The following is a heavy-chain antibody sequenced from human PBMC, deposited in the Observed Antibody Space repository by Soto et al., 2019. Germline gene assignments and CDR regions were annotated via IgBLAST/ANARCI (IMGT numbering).Heavy chain of an antibody. CDR1: GFTFSSYA. J-gene: IGHJ4*02. CDR2: ISGSGGST. CDR3: AKHHVPRVGAHDQ. V-gene: IGHV3-23*01. Sequence: GGSLRLSCAASGFTFSSYAMSWVRQAPGKGLEWVSAISGSGGSTHYADSVKGRFTMSRDNSKNTVYLQVNSLRAEDTAVYYCAKHHVPRVGAHDQWGQGSLVTVSS. D-gene: IGHD1-26*01.